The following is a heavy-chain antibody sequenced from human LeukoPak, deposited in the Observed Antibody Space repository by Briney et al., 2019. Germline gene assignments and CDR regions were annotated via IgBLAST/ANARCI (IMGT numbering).Heavy chain of an antibody. J-gene: IGHJ3*02. V-gene: IGHV4-59*08. Sequence: PSETLSLTCTVSGGSISSYYWSWIRQPPGKGLEWIGYIYYSGSTNYNPSLKSRVTISVDTSKNQFSLKLSSVTAADTAVYYCARHPEAAAGSPDAFDIWGQGTMVTVSS. CDR1: GGSISSYY. CDR3: ARHPEAAAGSPDAFDI. D-gene: IGHD6-13*01. CDR2: IYYSGST.